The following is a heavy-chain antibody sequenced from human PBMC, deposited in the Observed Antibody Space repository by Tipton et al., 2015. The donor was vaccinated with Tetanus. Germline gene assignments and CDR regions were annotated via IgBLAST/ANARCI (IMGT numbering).Heavy chain of an antibody. CDR1: DGSISSGGYY. Sequence: TLSLTCTVSDGSISSGGYYWSWIRQHLGKGLEWIGDIYNSGSSYYNPSLKSRVTISVDTSKNQFSLKLNSVTAADTAVYYCARDQARGARGWIYFDYWGQGSLVTVSS. CDR2: IYNSGSS. V-gene: IGHV4-31*03. D-gene: IGHD5-12*01. J-gene: IGHJ4*02. CDR3: ARDQARGARGWIYFDY.